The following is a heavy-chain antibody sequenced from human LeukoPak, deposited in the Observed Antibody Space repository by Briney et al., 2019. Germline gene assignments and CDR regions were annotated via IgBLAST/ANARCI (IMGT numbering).Heavy chain of an antibody. J-gene: IGHJ4*02. V-gene: IGHV3-7*01. Sequence: GGSLRLSCAASGFTFSNYWMSWVRQAPGKGLEWVANIKQDGSEKYYVDSVRGRFTISRDNAKNSLYLQMNSLGAEDTAVYYCARDVYYDSNASGEFDLWGQGTLVTVSS. CDR1: GFTFSNYW. CDR3: ARDVYYDSNASGEFDL. CDR2: IKQDGSEK. D-gene: IGHD3-22*01.